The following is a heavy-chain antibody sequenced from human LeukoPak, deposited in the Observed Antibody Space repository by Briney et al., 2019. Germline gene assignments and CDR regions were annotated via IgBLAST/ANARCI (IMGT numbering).Heavy chain of an antibody. J-gene: IGHJ6*03. CDR2: IHYTGKP. CDR1: GGSISGHY. V-gene: IGHV4-59*11. CDR3: ARFGVDYDTHV. Sequence: KASETLSLTCSVSGGSISGHYWTWIRQPPGKGLEWIGQIHYTGKPDYNPSLKSRITISVDTSKNQVSLQVSSVTAADSAIYYCARFGVDYDTHVWGHGTTVTVFS. D-gene: IGHD3-16*01.